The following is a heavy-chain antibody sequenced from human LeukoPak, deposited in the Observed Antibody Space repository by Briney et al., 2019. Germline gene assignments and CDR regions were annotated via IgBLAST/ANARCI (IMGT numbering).Heavy chain of an antibody. CDR1: GGSFSGYY. Sequence: PPETLSLTCAVYGGSFSGYYWSWIRQPPGKGLEWIGEINHSGSTNYNPSLKSRVTISVDTSKNQFSLKLSSVTAADTAVYYCASTHDTANDYWGQGTLVTVSS. D-gene: IGHD5-18*01. CDR2: INHSGST. V-gene: IGHV4-34*01. CDR3: ASTHDTANDY. J-gene: IGHJ4*02.